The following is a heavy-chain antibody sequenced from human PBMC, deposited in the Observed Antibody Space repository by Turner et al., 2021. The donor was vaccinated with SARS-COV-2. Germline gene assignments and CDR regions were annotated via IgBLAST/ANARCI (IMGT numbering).Heavy chain of an antibody. J-gene: IGHJ4*02. CDR2: ISGTTTTI. CDR3: AREHYDFWSGYFY. CDR1: GLTLSTYS. D-gene: IGHD3-3*01. V-gene: IGHV3-48*01. Sequence: EVQLVESGGGLVQPGGSLRLSCAASGLTLSTYSMSWVCQAPGKGPEWVSYISGTTTTIYYADSVKGRFTISRDNAKNSLYLQMNNLRAEDTAMYYCAREHYDFWSGYFYWGQGTLVTVSS.